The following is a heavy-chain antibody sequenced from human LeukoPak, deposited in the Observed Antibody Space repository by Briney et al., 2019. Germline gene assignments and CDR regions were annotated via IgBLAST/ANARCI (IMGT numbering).Heavy chain of an antibody. CDR2: ISGSGGTA. J-gene: IGHJ4*02. CDR3: AKKGYYDGSGYYMYYFDH. CDR1: GFTVSSNY. V-gene: IGHV3-23*01. Sequence: GGSLRLSCAASGFTVSSNYMSWVRQAPGKGLEWVSAISGSGGTAYYADSVKGRFTISRDNSKNTLYLQMNSLRAEDTAVYYCAKKGYYDGSGYYMYYFDHWGQGTLVTVSS. D-gene: IGHD3-22*01.